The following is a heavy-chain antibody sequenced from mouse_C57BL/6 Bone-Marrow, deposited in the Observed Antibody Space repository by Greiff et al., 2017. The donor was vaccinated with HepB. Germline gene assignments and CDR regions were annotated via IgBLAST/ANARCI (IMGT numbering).Heavy chain of an antibody. CDR2: ISYDGSN. D-gene: IGHD2-13*01. V-gene: IGHV3-6*01. Sequence: ESGPGLVKPSQSLSLTCSVTGYSITSGYYWNWIRQFPGNKLEWMGYISYDGSNNYNPSLKNRISITRDTSKNQFFLKLNSVTTEDTATYYCARDDYYYAMDYWGQGTSVTVSS. J-gene: IGHJ4*01. CDR1: GYSITSGYY. CDR3: ARDDYYYAMDY.